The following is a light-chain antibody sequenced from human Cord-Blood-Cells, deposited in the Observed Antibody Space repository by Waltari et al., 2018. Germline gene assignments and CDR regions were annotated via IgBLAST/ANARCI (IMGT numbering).Light chain of an antibody. V-gene: IGKV1-5*03. CDR1: QSISSW. J-gene: IGKJ1*01. CDR2: KAS. Sequence: DIQMTQSPSTLSAFVGVIVTITCRASQSISSWLAWYQQKPGNAPKLLIYKASSLESGVPSRFSGSGSGTEFTLTISSLQPDDFATYYCQQYNSYSFGQGTKVEIK. CDR3: QQYNSYS.